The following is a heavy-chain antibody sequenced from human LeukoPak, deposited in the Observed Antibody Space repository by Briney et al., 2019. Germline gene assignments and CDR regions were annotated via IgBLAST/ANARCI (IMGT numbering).Heavy chain of an antibody. J-gene: IGHJ3*02. D-gene: IGHD2-21*02. V-gene: IGHV3-43*02. CDR1: EFTFDDYA. CDR2: ISGDGGST. CDR3: ATHIVVVTAIPHDAFDI. Sequence: GGSLRLSCAASEFTFDDYAMHWVRQAPGKGLEWVSLISGDGGSTYYADSVKGRFTISRDNSKNSLYLQMNSLRTEDTALYYCATHIVVVTAIPHDAFDIWGQGTMVTVSS.